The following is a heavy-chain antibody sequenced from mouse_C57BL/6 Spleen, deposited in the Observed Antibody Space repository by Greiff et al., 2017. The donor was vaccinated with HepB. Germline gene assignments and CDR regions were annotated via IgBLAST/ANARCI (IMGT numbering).Heavy chain of an antibody. CDR1: GYTFTSYW. V-gene: IGHV1-5*01. CDR3: TREDDDGYSPWFAY. J-gene: IGHJ3*01. D-gene: IGHD2-3*01. CDR2: IYPGNSDT. Sequence: SGTVLARPGASVKMSCKTSGYTFTSYWMHWVKQRPGQGLEWIGAIYPGNSDTSYNQKFKGKAKLTAVTSASTAYMELSSLTNEDSAVYYCTREDDDGYSPWFAYWGQGTLVTVSA.